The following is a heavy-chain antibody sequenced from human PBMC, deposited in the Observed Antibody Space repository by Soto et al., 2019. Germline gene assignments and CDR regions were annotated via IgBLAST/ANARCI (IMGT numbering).Heavy chain of an antibody. J-gene: IGHJ6*02. CDR2: ISYDGSNK. Sequence: GGSLRLSCAASGFTFSSYGMHWVRQAPGKGLEWVAVISYDGSNKYYADSVKGRFTISRDNSKNTLYLQMNSLRAEDTAVYYCAKGGERGYSYGFLGYYYGMDVWGQGTTVTVSS. D-gene: IGHD5-18*01. CDR1: GFTFSSYG. CDR3: AKGGERGYSYGFLGYYYGMDV. V-gene: IGHV3-30*18.